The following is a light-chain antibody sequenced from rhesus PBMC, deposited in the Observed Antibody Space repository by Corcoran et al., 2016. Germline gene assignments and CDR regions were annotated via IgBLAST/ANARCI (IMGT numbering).Light chain of an antibody. V-gene: IGKV1-32*04. CDR1: QGISGY. CDR2: YAN. Sequence: DIQMSQSPSSLSASVGDRVTITCRASQGISGYLNWYQQRPGKAPKLLIYYANSLATGVPSLFSCSGSGTDYTLTITSLQPEDFATYYCQQGYSFPLTFGGGTKVEIK. CDR3: QQGYSFPLT. J-gene: IGKJ4*01.